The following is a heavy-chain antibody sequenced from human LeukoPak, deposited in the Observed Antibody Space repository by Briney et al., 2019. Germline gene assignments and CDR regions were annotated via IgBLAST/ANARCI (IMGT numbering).Heavy chain of an antibody. CDR3: ITEGSTYGFHSLDT. J-gene: IGHJ3*02. D-gene: IGHD5-18*01. CDR2: IKAKSEGGTT. CDR1: GFSFSKAW. V-gene: IGHV3-15*01. Sequence: GGSLRLSSTPSGFSFSKAWMSWVRQAPGKGLEWVGRIKAKSEGGTTDYAAPVEGRFAISRDDSSNTLYLQMNSLRMDDTALYYCITEGSTYGFHSLDTWGQGTTVTTSS.